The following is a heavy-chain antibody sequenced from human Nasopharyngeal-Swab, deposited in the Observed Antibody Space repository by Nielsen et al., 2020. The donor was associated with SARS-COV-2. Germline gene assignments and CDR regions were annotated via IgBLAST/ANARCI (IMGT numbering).Heavy chain of an antibody. D-gene: IGHD2-2*01. J-gene: IGHJ6*02. CDR1: GGTFSSYA. Sequence: SVKVSCKASGGTFSSYAISWVRQAPGQGLEWMGGIIPIFGTANYAQKFQGRVTITADESTSTAYVELSSLRSEDTAVYYCARVVPAALGGMDVWGQGTTVTVSS. CDR2: IIPIFGTA. CDR3: ARVVPAALGGMDV. V-gene: IGHV1-69*13.